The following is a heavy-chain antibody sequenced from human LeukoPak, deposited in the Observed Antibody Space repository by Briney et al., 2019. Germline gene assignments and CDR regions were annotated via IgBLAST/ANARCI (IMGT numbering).Heavy chain of an antibody. CDR1: GYSISSGYY. J-gene: IGHJ4*02. D-gene: IGHD6-13*01. CDR3: ARGEQLGNFDY. Sequence: SETLSLTCTVSGYSISSGYYWGWIRQPPGKGLEWIGSIYHSGSTYYNPSLKSRVTISVDTSKNQFSLKLGSVTAADTAVYYCARGEQLGNFDYWGQGTLVTVSS. CDR2: IYHSGST. V-gene: IGHV4-38-2*02.